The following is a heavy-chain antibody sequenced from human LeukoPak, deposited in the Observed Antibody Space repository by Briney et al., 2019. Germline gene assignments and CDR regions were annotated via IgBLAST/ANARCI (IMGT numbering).Heavy chain of an antibody. J-gene: IGHJ6*03. CDR3: ASSRCSGGSCYKGRYYFMDV. Sequence: SETLSLTCGVYDGPISDYFWSWIRQPPGKGLEWIGEINHSGNTNYNPSLKSRVTMSVDTSKNQFSLRLSSVTAADTAVYYCASSRCSGGSCYKGRYYFMDVWGKGTTVTVSS. D-gene: IGHD2-15*01. V-gene: IGHV4-34*01. CDR1: DGPISDYF. CDR2: INHSGNT.